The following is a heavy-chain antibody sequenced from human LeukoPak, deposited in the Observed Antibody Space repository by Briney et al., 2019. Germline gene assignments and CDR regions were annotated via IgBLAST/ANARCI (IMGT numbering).Heavy chain of an antibody. J-gene: IGHJ4*02. CDR3: ARVGIAAPHNF. CDR1: GFTFSNYN. CDR2: ISYDGSNK. Sequence: GRSLRLSCAAFGFTFSNYNMNWVRQAPGKGLEWVAVISYDGSNKYYADSVKGRFTISRDNSKNTLYLQMNSLRAEDTAVYYCARVGIAAPHNFWGQGTLVTVSS. D-gene: IGHD6-13*01. V-gene: IGHV3-30-3*01.